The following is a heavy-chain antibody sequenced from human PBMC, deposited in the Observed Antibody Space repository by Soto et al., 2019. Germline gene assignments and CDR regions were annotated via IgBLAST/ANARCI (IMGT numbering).Heavy chain of an antibody. CDR3: ARRRRVEGRSEFDY. J-gene: IGHJ4*02. V-gene: IGHV1-69*12. CDR1: GGTFSSYA. Sequence: QVQLVQSGAEVKKPGSSVKVSCKASGGTFSSYAISWVRQAPGQGLEWMGGIIPIFGTANYAQKFQGRVTITADESTSTAYMERSSLRSEDTAVYYCARRRRVEGRSEFDYWGQGTLVTVSS. D-gene: IGHD2-15*01. CDR2: IIPIFGTA.